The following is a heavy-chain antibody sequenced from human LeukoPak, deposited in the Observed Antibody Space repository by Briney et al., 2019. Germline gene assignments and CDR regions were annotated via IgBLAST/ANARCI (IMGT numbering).Heavy chain of an antibody. V-gene: IGHV3-23*01. CDR1: GFTFSSYA. CDR2: ISGSGGST. Sequence: PGGSLRLSCAASGFTFSSYAMSWVRQAPGKGLAWVSAISGSGGSTYYADSVKGRFTISRDNSKNTLYLQMNSLRAEDTAVYYCAKPGIVATMPFDYWGQGTLVTVSS. CDR3: AKPGIVATMPFDY. D-gene: IGHD5-12*01. J-gene: IGHJ4*02.